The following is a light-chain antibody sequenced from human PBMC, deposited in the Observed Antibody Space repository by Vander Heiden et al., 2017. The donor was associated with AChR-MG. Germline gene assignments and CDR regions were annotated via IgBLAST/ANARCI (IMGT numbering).Light chain of an antibody. V-gene: IGKV3-11*01. J-gene: IGKJ4*01. CDR3: QQRSNWPGLT. Sequence: EIVLTRSPATLSLSPAERATLSGRASQSVSSYLAWYQQKPGQAPRLLIYDASNRATGSPARFSGSGSGTDFTLTISSREPEDFAVYYCQQRSNWPGLTFGGGTKVEIK. CDR2: DAS. CDR1: QSVSSY.